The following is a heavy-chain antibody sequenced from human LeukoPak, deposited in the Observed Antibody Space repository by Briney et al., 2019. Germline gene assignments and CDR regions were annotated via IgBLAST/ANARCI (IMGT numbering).Heavy chain of an antibody. V-gene: IGHV1-24*01. CDR3: ATDLGSSSVEINGFDP. D-gene: IGHD6-6*01. CDR2: FDPEDGET. Sequence: RASVKVSCKVSGYTLTELSMHWVRQAPGKGLEWMGGFDPEDGETIYAQKFQGRVTMTEDTSTDTAYMELSSLRSEDTAVYYCATDLGSSSVEINGFDPWGQGTLVTVSS. CDR1: GYTLTELS. J-gene: IGHJ5*02.